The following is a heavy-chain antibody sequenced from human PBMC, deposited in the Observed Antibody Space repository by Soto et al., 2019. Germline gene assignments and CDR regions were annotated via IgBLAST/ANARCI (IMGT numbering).Heavy chain of an antibody. J-gene: IGHJ6*02. V-gene: IGHV3-30*18. Sequence: GGSLRLSCAASGFTFSSYGMHWVRQAPGKGLEWVAVISYDGSNKYYADSVKGRFTISRDNSKNTLYLQMNSLRAEDTAVYYCAKDDFYYYYGMDVWGQGTTVTVSS. CDR3: AKDDFYYYYGMDV. CDR1: GFTFSSYG. CDR2: ISYDGSNK.